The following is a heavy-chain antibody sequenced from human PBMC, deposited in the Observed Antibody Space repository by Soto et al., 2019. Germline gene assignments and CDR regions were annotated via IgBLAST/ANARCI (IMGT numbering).Heavy chain of an antibody. CDR1: GFSFSSYG. V-gene: IGHV3-30*18. CDR3: AKDCYYDSSCFDY. J-gene: IGHJ4*02. Sequence: QVQLVESGGGAAQPGKSLRLSCAGTGFSFSSYGMHWVRQAPGKGLEWVALISYGGSDKYYADSVRGRFTISRDNSQNTLYLQMNGLRAEDTALYYCAKDCYYDSSCFDYWGQGTLVTVSS. D-gene: IGHD3-22*01. CDR2: ISYGGSDK.